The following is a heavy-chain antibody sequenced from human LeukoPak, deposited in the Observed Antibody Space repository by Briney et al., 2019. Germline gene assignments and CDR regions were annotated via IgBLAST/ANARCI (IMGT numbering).Heavy chain of an antibody. CDR1: GFTFSSYG. Sequence: PGGSLRLSCAASGFTFSSYGMHWVRQAPGKGLEWVAVISYDGSNKYYADSVKGRFTISRDNSKNTLYLQMNSLRAEDTAVYYCARDYVPLVVPVYYFDYWGQGTLVTVSS. V-gene: IGHV3-30*19. CDR2: ISYDGSNK. J-gene: IGHJ4*02. D-gene: IGHD2-2*01. CDR3: ARDYVPLVVPVYYFDY.